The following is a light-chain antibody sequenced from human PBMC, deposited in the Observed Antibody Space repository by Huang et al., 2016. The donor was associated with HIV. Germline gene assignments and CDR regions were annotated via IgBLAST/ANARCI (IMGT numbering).Light chain of an antibody. CDR3: QQRSKWPLT. Sequence: EIVLTQSPATLSLSPGQRVTLSCRASQSVSDFLAWYQQKPGQAPRLLIYDASKRATGIPARFSGSGAGTDFTLTISSLEPEDFAVDYCQQRSKWPLTFGGGTKVESK. J-gene: IGKJ4*01. V-gene: IGKV3-11*01. CDR2: DAS. CDR1: QSVSDF.